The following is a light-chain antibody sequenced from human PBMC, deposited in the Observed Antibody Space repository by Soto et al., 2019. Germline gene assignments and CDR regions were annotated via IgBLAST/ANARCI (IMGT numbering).Light chain of an antibody. CDR2: AAS. V-gene: IGKV1-12*01. Sequence: DLQMTQAPSFVSAFVGDRVTITCRASQVISSWLAWYQQKPGKAPKLLIYAASSLQSGVPSRFSGSESGTDFTLTISSLQPADSATYYCQQASSFPLTFGGGTKVEIK. J-gene: IGKJ4*01. CDR3: QQASSFPLT. CDR1: QVISSW.